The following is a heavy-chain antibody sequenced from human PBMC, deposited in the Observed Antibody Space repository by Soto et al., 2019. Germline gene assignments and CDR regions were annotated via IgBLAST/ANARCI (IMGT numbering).Heavy chain of an antibody. Sequence: SSETLSLTCTVSGGSISSYYWSWIRQPPGKGLEWIGYIYYSGSTNYNPSLKSRVTISVDTSKNQFSLKLSSVTAANTALYYCARHGPSRNSSWLKNWFDPWGQGTLVTVSS. J-gene: IGHJ5*02. V-gene: IGHV4-59*08. D-gene: IGHD6-13*01. CDR1: GGSISSYY. CDR3: ARHGPSRNSSWLKNWFDP. CDR2: IYYSGST.